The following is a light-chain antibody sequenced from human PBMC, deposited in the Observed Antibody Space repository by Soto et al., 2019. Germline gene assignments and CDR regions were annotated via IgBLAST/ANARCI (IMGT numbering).Light chain of an antibody. CDR1: TVAVTSGHY. CDR3: LVSAGGAFV. Sequence: SVVTLEPSLTVSLGGTVTLTCGSSTVAVTSGHYPYWFQQKPGQAPRTLIYDTINKYSWTPARFSGSLVGGKAALTLSGAQPEDEAEYYCLVSAGGAFVFGAGTKVTVL. V-gene: IGLV7-46*01. CDR2: DTI. J-gene: IGLJ1*01.